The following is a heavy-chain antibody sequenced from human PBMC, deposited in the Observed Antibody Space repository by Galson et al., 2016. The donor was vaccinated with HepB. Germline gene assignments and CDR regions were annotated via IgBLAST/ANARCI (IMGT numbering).Heavy chain of an antibody. CDR3: AGADSSGWYGPFAFDV. Sequence: SLRLSCAASGFTFSSYAMHWVRQAPGKGLEWVAFIAYDETRKYYADSVKGRFTISRDNSNNTLYLQMNSLRAEDTAVYYCAGADSSGWYGPFAFDVWGQGTMGTVSS. CDR2: IAYDETRK. CDR1: GFTFSSYA. J-gene: IGHJ3*01. V-gene: IGHV3-30*04. D-gene: IGHD6-19*01.